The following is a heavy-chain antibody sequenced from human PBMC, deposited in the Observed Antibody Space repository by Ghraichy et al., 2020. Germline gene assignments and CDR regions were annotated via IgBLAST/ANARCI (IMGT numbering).Heavy chain of an antibody. CDR2: IYWNDDK. Sequence: SGPTLVKPTQTLTLTCTFSGFSLSTSGVGVGWIRQPPGKALEWLALIYWNDDKRYSPSLKSRLTITKDTSKNQVVLTMTNMDPVDTATYYCAHLGHGGYNWNYLDYWGQGTLVTVSS. J-gene: IGHJ4*02. CDR1: GFSLSTSGVG. D-gene: IGHD1-20*01. V-gene: IGHV2-5*01. CDR3: AHLGHGGYNWNYLDY.